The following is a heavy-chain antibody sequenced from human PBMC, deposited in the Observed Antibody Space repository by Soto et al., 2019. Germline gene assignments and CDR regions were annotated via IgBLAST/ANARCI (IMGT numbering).Heavy chain of an antibody. CDR2: ISGYNGKT. V-gene: IGHV1-18*01. J-gene: IGHJ6*02. Sequence: ASVKVSCTASGYTFTSYGISWVRQAPGQGLEWMGWISGYNGKTNYEQKFQDRVTMTTDTSTNMAYMELRSLRSDDTAVYYCAREGPRPYYYYGMDVWGQGTTVTVSS. CDR1: GYTFTSYG. CDR3: AREGPRPYYYYGMDV.